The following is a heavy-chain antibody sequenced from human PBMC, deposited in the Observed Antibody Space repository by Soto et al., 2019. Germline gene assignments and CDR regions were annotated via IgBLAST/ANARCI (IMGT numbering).Heavy chain of an antibody. CDR2: ISYTGST. D-gene: IGHD6-6*01. CDR3: ASGFYSSYDY. J-gene: IGHJ4*02. V-gene: IGHV4-61*08. CDR1: GGSISSVGQY. Sequence: SETLSLTCTVSGGSISSVGQYWNWIRQHPGKGLEWIGYISYTGSTLYNPSLKSRVTISVDTSKNQFSLKLSSVTAADTAVYNCASGFYSSYDYWGQGTLVTVSS.